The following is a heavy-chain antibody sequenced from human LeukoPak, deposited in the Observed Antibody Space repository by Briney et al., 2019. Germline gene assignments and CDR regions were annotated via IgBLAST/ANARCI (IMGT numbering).Heavy chain of an antibody. J-gene: IGHJ4*02. Sequence: PGGSLRLSCAVSGFTFSRYRIHWVRHAPGKGLVWVSRINTDGSTTTYADSVKGRFTISRDNAKNTLYLQMNSLRAEDTAVYYCARDPNWGRYWGQGTLVTVSS. V-gene: IGHV3-74*01. CDR1: GFTFSRYR. CDR3: ARDPNWGRY. CDR2: INTDGSTT. D-gene: IGHD7-27*01.